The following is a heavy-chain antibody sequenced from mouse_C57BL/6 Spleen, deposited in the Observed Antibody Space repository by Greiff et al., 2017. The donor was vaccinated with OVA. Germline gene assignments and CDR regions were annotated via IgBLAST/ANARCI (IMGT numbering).Heavy chain of an antibody. CDR2: ISGGGGNT. V-gene: IGHV5-9*01. CDR1: GFTFSSYT. D-gene: IGHD2-4*01. Sequence: LVESGGGLVKPGGSLKLSCAASGFTFSSYTMSWVRQTPEKRLEWVATISGGGGNTYYPDSVKGRFTISRDNAKNTLYLQMSSLRSEDTALYYCARLDYGLAMDYWGQGTSVTVSS. J-gene: IGHJ4*01. CDR3: ARLDYGLAMDY.